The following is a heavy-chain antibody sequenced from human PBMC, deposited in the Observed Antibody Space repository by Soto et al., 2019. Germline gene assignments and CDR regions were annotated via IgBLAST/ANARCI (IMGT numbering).Heavy chain of an antibody. CDR1: GGSITGYN. Sequence: TLSLTFTVSGGSITGYNWNWLRQPPGKALEWIGYVYNSGSTNYNPSLKSRVTISVDTSKNQFSLKVNSVTAADTAVYYCARRAVVAVTGSLDNWLDPWGQGILVTVSS. CDR2: VYNSGST. V-gene: IGHV4-59*01. J-gene: IGHJ5*02. CDR3: ARRAVVAVTGSLDNWLDP. D-gene: IGHD2-21*01.